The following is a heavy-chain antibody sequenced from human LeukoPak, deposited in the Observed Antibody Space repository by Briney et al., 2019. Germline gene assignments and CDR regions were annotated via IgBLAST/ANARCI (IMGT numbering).Heavy chain of an antibody. CDR3: ATRYGDYSYYYYMDV. J-gene: IGHJ6*03. CDR2: ISGSGGST. D-gene: IGHD4-17*01. CDR1: GFTFSSYG. Sequence: GGSLRLSCAASGFTFSSYGMSWVRQAPGKGLEWVSAISGSGGSTYYADSVKGRFTISRDNSKNTLYLQMNSLRAEDTAVYYCATRYGDYSYYYYMDVWGKGTTVTISS. V-gene: IGHV3-23*01.